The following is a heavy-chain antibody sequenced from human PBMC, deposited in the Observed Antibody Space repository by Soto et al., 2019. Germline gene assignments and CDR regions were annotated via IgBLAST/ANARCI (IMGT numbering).Heavy chain of an antibody. CDR2: ISSSSSYI. CDR1: GFTFSSYS. CDR3: ARDLELPLCYYGMDV. D-gene: IGHD2-15*01. J-gene: IGHJ6*02. Sequence: GGSLRLSCAASGFTFSSYSMNWVRQAPGKGLEWVSSISSSSSYIYYADSVKGRFTISRDNAKNSLYLQMNSLRAEDTAVYYCARDLELPLCYYGMDVWGQGTTVTVSS. V-gene: IGHV3-21*01.